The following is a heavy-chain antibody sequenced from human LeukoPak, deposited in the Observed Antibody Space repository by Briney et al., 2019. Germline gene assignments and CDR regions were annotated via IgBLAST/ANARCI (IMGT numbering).Heavy chain of an antibody. CDR1: RFTFSNYA. V-gene: IGHV3-64D*06. J-gene: IGHJ4*02. Sequence: GGSLRLSCSASRFTFSNYAMHGVRQATGKALEYVSAISSDGGSTYYADSVKGRFTISRDNSKNTLFLQMSSLRAEDTAIYYCVKDFYSGSGSRALGNYWGQGTLVTVSS. D-gene: IGHD3-10*01. CDR2: ISSDGGST. CDR3: VKDFYSGSGSRALGNY.